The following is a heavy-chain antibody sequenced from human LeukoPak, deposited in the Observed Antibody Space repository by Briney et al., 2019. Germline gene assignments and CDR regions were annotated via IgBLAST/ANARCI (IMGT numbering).Heavy chain of an antibody. Sequence: GGSLRLSCAASGFTVSSNYMSWVRQAPGKGLEWVSSISGSGGATYYADSVKGRFTISRDSSKNTLYLQMNSLRAEDTAVYYCAKVRAGHYLDDWGQGTLVTVSS. V-gene: IGHV3-23*01. D-gene: IGHD6-19*01. J-gene: IGHJ4*02. CDR2: ISGSGGAT. CDR3: AKVRAGHYLDD. CDR1: GFTVSSNY.